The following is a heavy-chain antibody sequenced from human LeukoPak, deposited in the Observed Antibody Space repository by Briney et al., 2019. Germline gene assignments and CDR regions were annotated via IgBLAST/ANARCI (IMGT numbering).Heavy chain of an antibody. Sequence: GGSLRLSCAASGFTVSSNYMTWVRQAPGEGLEGVSVIYSDGSTFYADSVKGGFTISRDSSKKPLYLQMNSLRAEDTAVYYCARDPQVSYWGQGALVTVSS. V-gene: IGHV3-53*01. CDR1: GFTVSSNY. CDR2: IYSDGST. CDR3: ARDPQVSY. D-gene: IGHD1-14*01. J-gene: IGHJ4*02.